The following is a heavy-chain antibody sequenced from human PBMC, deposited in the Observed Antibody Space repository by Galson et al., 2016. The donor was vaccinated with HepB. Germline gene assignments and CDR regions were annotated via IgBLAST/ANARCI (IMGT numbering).Heavy chain of an antibody. CDR3: AREQRPVVVTQGGFDY. D-gene: IGHD3-22*01. V-gene: IGHV3-30*04. CDR1: GFTFSSYA. Sequence: SLRLSCAASGFTFSSYAMHWVRQAPGKGLEWVAVISYDGNHKYYADSVKGRFTISRDNSKNTLSLQMNSLRAEDTAVYYCAREQRPVVVTQGGFDYLGQGTLVTVSS. CDR2: ISYDGNHK. J-gene: IGHJ4*02.